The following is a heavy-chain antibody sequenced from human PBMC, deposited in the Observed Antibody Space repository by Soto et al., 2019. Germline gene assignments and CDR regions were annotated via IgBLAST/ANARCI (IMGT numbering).Heavy chain of an antibody. CDR1: GYSFTSYG. CDR2: VSGNNGNT. J-gene: IGHJ5*02. CDR3: ARIQYLSRFYP. Sequence: QVQLVQSGPEVKKPGASVKVSCKASGYSFTSYGIIWVRQAPRQGLEWMGWVSGNNGNTKYAQKIQGRVTMTTDTSTNTAYMDLRILRYDDTAVYYCARIQYLSRFYPWGQGTLVTVSS. V-gene: IGHV1-18*01.